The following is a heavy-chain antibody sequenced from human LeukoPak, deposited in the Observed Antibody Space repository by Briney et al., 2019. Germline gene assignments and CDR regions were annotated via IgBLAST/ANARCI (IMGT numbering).Heavy chain of an antibody. D-gene: IGHD3-10*01. CDR1: GFTFSSYA. J-gene: IGHJ4*02. CDR2: ISGSGGST. V-gene: IGHV3-23*01. CDR3: AKNRFRQYYYGSGSYYNVDYFDY. Sequence: GGSLRLSCAASGFTFSSYAMSWVRQAPGKGLEWVPAISGSGGSTYYADSVKGRFTISRDNSKNTLYLQMNSLRAEDTAVYYCAKNRFRQYYYGSGSYYNVDYFDYWGQGTLVTVSS.